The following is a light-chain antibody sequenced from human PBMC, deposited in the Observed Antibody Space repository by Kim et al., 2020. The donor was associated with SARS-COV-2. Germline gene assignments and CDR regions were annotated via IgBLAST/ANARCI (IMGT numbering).Light chain of an antibody. V-gene: IGLV2-14*01. J-gene: IGLJ1*01. Sequence: QSALTQPASVSGSPGQSITISCSGTSSDIGGYNYVSWYQQHPGKAPKLMIYDVDKRPSGVSNRFSGSKSGNTASLSISGLQAEDEADYYCCSYTSSSTLYVFGPGTKVTVL. CDR2: DVD. CDR3: CSYTSSSTLYV. CDR1: SSDIGGYNY.